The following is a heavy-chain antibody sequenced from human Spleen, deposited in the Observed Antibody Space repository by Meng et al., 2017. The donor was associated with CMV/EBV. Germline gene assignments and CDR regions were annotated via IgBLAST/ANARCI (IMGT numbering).Heavy chain of an antibody. CDR1: GFTFRSFA. CDR3: ARLRFVPSAFDAFDF. CDR2: INASGGNT. D-gene: IGHD3-3*01. J-gene: IGHJ3*01. Sequence: GESLKISCAATGFTFRSFAMTWVRQAPGKGLEWVTGINASGGNTNYADSVKGRFTISRDNSKNTVSLEMIRLRAEDTAVYYCARLRFVPSAFDAFDFWGHGTKVTVSS. V-gene: IGHV3-23*01.